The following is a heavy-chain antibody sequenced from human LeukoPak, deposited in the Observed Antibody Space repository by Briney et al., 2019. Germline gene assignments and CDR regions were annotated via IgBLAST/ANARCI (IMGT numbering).Heavy chain of an antibody. CDR2: VSTSNGDT. D-gene: IGHD5-18*01. J-gene: IGHJ4*02. CDR3: ARVSDTSMVTPGFDS. CDR1: GYNFNRYT. V-gene: IGHV1-18*01. Sequence: ASVKVSGKTSGYNFNRYTITWVRQAPGQGLEWMGWVSTSNGDTNYAVNFQGRLTMTTETVTKTAYMELRRLRSGDTAIYFCARVSDTSMVTPGFDSWGQGTLVTVSS.